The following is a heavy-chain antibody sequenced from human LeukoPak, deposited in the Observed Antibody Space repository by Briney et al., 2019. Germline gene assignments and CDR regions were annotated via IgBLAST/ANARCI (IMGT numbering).Heavy chain of an antibody. Sequence: PGGSLRLSCAASGFIFSSYSMNWVRQAPGKGLEWLSYISSSSTTIDYADSVKGRFTISRDNAKNSLYLQMNSLKDEDTAVYYCARNRFPITGTTNNYYYMDVWGKGTTVTVSS. CDR1: GFIFSSYS. CDR3: ARNRFPITGTTNNYYYMDV. CDR2: ISSSSTTI. J-gene: IGHJ6*03. D-gene: IGHD1-7*01. V-gene: IGHV3-48*02.